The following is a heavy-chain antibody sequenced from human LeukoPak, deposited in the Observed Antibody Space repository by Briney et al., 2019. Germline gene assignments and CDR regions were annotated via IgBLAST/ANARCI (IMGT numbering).Heavy chain of an antibody. V-gene: IGHV4-39*07. J-gene: IGHJ6*03. CDR3: ARDIVGAIYYYYYMDV. Sequence: PSETLSLTCTVSGGSISSSSYYWGWIRQPPGKGLEWIGSIYYSGSTYYNPSLKSRVTISVDTSKNQFSLKLSSVTAADTAVYYCARDIVGAIYYYYYMDVWGKGTTVTVSS. D-gene: IGHD1-26*01. CDR2: IYYSGST. CDR1: GGSISSSSYY.